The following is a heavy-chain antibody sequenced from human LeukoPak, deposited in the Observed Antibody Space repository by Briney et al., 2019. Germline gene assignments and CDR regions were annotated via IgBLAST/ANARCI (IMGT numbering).Heavy chain of an antibody. CDR2: ISSSSSTI. J-gene: IGHJ6*02. CDR1: GFTFSSYS. D-gene: IGHD2-21*01. CDR3: ARDKYTGTYCGGDCYYYGMDV. V-gene: IGHV3-48*02. Sequence: GGSLRLSCAASGFTFSSYSMNWVRQAPGKGLEWASYISSSSSTIYYADSVKGRFTISRDNAKNSLYLQMNSLRDEDTAVYYCARDKYTGTYCGGDCYYYGMDVWGQGTTVTVSS.